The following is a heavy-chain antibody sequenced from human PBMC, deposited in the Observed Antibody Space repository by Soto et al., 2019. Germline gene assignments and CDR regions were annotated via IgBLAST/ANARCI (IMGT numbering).Heavy chain of an antibody. J-gene: IGHJ4*02. CDR3: ARGSALGGTPLDY. CDR1: GFTFSSYA. Sequence: EVQLVESGGGLVQPGGSLRLSCAASGFTFSSYAMHWVRQAPGKGLEYVSGISSNGGSTYYANSVKGRFTISRDNSKNTLYLQMGSLRAEDMAVYYCARGSALGGTPLDYWGQGTLVTVSS. V-gene: IGHV3-64*01. CDR2: ISSNGGST. D-gene: IGHD3-16*01.